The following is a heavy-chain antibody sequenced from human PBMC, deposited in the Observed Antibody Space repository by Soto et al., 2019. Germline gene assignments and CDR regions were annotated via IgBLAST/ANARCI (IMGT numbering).Heavy chain of an antibody. CDR2: ISGIGTDT. V-gene: IGHV3-11*06. J-gene: IGHJ4*02. Sequence: GALRLSCAASGFSFSDYYMAWFRQPPGKGLEWISQISGIGTDTKYADSVKGRFTVSRDNAKSSLSLQMDSLRAEDTAVYYCVKNSSSWRISNPGGFDYWGPGTLVTVSS. D-gene: IGHD6-13*01. CDR3: VKNSSSWRISNPGGFDY. CDR1: GFSFSDYY.